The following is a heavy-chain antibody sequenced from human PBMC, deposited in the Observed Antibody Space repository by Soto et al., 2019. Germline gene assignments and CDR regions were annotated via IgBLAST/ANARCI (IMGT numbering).Heavy chain of an antibody. Sequence: GSLRLSCAASGFTFSSYGMHWVRQAPGKGLEWVAIISYDGSNTYYADSVKGRFTISRDNSKNTLYLQMNSLRAEDTAVYYCGKVSTYYYDSTFDYWGQGTLVTSPQ. CDR2: ISYDGSNT. V-gene: IGHV3-30*18. D-gene: IGHD3-22*01. CDR3: GKVSTYYYDSTFDY. CDR1: GFTFSSYG. J-gene: IGHJ4*02.